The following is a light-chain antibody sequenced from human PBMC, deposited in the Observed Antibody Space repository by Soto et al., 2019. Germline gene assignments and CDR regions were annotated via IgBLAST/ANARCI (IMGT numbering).Light chain of an antibody. V-gene: IGKV3-20*01. CDR3: QLDEGTPSWT. CDR1: QSVSSSY. Sequence: EIVLTQSPGTLSLSPGERATLSCRASQSVSSSYLVWYQQRPGQAPRLLIYGASSRATGIPDRFSGSGSGTDFTLTISRLEPEDCAVYYCQLDEGTPSWTFGQGTKVETK. CDR2: GAS. J-gene: IGKJ1*01.